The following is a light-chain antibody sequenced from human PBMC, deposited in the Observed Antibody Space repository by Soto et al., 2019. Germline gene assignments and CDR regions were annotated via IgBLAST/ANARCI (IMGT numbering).Light chain of an antibody. Sequence: QSVLAQPRSVSGSPGQSVTFSCTGTRSDVGTYNYVSWYQQHPGKAPKVMIFDVSKRPSGVPDRFSGSKSGNTASLTISGLQADDEADYYCCAYGGNTLLFGGGTKATVL. CDR1: RSDVGTYNY. CDR2: DVS. CDR3: CAYGGNTLL. V-gene: IGLV2-11*01. J-gene: IGLJ2*01.